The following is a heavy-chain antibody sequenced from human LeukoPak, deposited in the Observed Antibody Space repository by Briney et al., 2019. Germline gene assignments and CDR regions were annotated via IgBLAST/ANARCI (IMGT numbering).Heavy chain of an antibody. D-gene: IGHD5-24*01. CDR3: ARGRDGRRNWFDP. CDR1: GGSFSGYY. Sequence: SETLSLTCAVYGGSFSGYYWSWIRQPPGKGLEWIGEINHSGSTNYNPSLKSRVTISVDTSKNQFSLKLSSVTAADTAVYYCARGRDGRRNWFDPWGRGTLVTVSS. CDR2: INHSGST. V-gene: IGHV4-34*01. J-gene: IGHJ5*02.